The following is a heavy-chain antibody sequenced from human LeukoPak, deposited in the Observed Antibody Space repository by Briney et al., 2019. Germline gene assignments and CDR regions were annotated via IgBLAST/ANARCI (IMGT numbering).Heavy chain of an antibody. CDR1: GGSISSSSYY. V-gene: IGHV4-61*01. CDR2: IYYGGRA. CDR3: ARTYYGSGSLYYYYYYMDV. J-gene: IGHJ6*03. D-gene: IGHD3-10*01. Sequence: SETLSLTCTVSGGSISSSSYYWSWIRQPPGKGLEWIGYIYYGGRANYNPSLKSRVTISVDTSKNQFSLKLSSVTAADTAVYYCARTYYGSGSLYYYYYYMDVWGKGTTVTVSS.